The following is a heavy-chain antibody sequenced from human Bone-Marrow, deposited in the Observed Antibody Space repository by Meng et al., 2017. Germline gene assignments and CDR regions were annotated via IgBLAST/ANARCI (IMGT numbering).Heavy chain of an antibody. V-gene: IGHV3-23*01. Sequence: GESLKISCAASGFTLSNFDMNWVRLAPGKGLEWVSFISGSTGVTYSADSVKGRFTISRDNSKNTLYLQMDNARDEDTAVYYCARDKFDSWGQGTLVTVSS. CDR2: ISGSTGVT. J-gene: IGHJ4*02. CDR1: GFTLSNFD. CDR3: ARDKFDS.